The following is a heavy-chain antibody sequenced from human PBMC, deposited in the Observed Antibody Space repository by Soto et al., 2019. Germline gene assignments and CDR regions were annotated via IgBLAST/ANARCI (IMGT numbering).Heavy chain of an antibody. J-gene: IGHJ5*02. CDR3: ARGVGSGTYYNQYNWFDP. CDR2: INTYNGNT. Sequence: ASVKVSCKASGYTFTNYGISWVRRAPGQGPEWMGWINTYNGNTNHARKLQGRVTMTTDTSTSTAYMELRSLRSDDTAVYYCARGVGSGTYYNQYNWFDPWGQGTLVTVSS. CDR1: GYTFTNYG. V-gene: IGHV1-18*01. D-gene: IGHD3-10*01.